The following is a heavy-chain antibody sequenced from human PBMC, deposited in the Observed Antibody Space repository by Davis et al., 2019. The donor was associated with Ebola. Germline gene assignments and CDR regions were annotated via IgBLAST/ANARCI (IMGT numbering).Heavy chain of an antibody. CDR3: ARVSTSSGNFYYYMDV. CDR1: GFTFSTYS. V-gene: IGHV3-21*01. Sequence: GSLRLSCAASGFTFSTYSMNWVRQAPGKGLEWVSSTSSSSDYIYYADSVKGRFTISKDNAKKSLYLQMNSLRAEDTAVYYCARVSTSSGNFYYYMDVWGKGTTVTVSS. CDR2: TSSSSDYI. D-gene: IGHD6-6*01. J-gene: IGHJ6*03.